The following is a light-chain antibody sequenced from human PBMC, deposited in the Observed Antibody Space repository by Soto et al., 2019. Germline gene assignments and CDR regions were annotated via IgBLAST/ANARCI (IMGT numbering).Light chain of an antibody. Sequence: QSALTQPASVSGAPGQTITIACGGSSSDIGAYDHVAWYQQFTGKTPKLMIYSVSNRPSGVSNRFSGSKSGNTASLTISGLQAEDEADYYCISYTVSRSYVFGTGTKVTVL. CDR2: SVS. CDR1: SSDIGAYDH. CDR3: ISYTVSRSYV. V-gene: IGLV2-14*03. J-gene: IGLJ1*01.